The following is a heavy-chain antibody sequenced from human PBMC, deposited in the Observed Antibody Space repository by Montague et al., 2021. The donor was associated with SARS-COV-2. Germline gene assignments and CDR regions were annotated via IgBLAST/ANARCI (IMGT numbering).Heavy chain of an antibody. CDR1: GFSLSTSAVG. V-gene: IGHV2-5*01. Sequence: PVLLKPTQTLTLTCSFSGFSLSTSAVGVGWIRQPPGKALEWLAVIYWNDDKYYDPSLNSRLTITKDTSKNQVVLTMTNMDPVDTATYYCAHRIQNLNGFQSWGQGTLVTVSS. J-gene: IGHJ1*01. CDR2: IYWNDDK. D-gene: IGHD2-8*01. CDR3: AHRIQNLNGFQS.